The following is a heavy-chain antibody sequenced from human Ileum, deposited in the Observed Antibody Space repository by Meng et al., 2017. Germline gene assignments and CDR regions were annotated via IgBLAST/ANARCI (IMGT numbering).Heavy chain of an antibody. J-gene: IGHJ5*02. Sequence: EVVVVESGGGPVQPGGALRLSCVVPGFPLGAYGIDWVRRAPGKGLEWVSAISGSGGSTYYADSVKGRFTISRDNSKNTLYLQMNSLRAEDTAVYYCAPEDWFDPWGQGTLVTVSS. CDR3: APEDWFDP. V-gene: IGHV3-23*04. CDR1: GFPLGAYG. CDR2: ISGSGGST.